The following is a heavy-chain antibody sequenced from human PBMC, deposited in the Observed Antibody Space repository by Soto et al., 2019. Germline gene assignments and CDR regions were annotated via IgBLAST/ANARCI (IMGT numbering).Heavy chain of an antibody. V-gene: IGHV1-46*03. CDR3: ARDPSYYDFWSGSRGAFDI. CDR2: INPSGGST. Sequence: ASVKGSCNASGYTFTSYYMHWVRQAPGQGLEWMGIINPSGGSTSYAQKFQGRVTMTRDTSTSTVYMELSSLRSEDTAVYYCARDPSYYDFWSGSRGAFDIWGQGTMVTVSS. D-gene: IGHD3-3*01. CDR1: GYTFTSYY. J-gene: IGHJ3*02.